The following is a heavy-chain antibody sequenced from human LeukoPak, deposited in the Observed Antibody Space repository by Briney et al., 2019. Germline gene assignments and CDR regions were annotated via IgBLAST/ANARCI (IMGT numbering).Heavy chain of an antibody. CDR3: ARERGTYSGSQLGY. D-gene: IGHD1-26*01. J-gene: IGHJ4*02. Sequence: PGGSLRLSCAASGFTFSSYSMRWVRQAPGKGLEWVSSISSSSSYIYYADSVKGRFTISRDNAKNSLYLQMNSLRAEDTAVYYCARERGTYSGSQLGYWGQGTLVTASS. CDR2: ISSSSSYI. CDR1: GFTFSSYS. V-gene: IGHV3-21*01.